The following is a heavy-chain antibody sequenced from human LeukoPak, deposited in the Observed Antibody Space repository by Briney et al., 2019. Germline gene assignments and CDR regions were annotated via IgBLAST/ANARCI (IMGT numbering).Heavy chain of an antibody. CDR3: ARGGGSYYQDY. CDR2: INHSGST. CDR1: GGSFSRYY. J-gene: IGHJ4*02. D-gene: IGHD1-26*01. V-gene: IGHV4-34*01. Sequence: SETLSLTCAVYGGSFSRYYWNWIRQPPGKGLEWIGEINHSGSTNYNPSLKSRVTISVDTSKNQFSLKLSSVTAADTAVYYCARGGGSYYQDYWGQGTLVTVSS.